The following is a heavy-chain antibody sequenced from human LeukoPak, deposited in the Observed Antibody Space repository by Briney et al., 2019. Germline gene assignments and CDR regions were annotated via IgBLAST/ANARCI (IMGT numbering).Heavy chain of an antibody. J-gene: IGHJ3*02. CDR2: ISGNSARI. V-gene: IGHV3-23*01. CDR1: EFSFSSYV. Sequence: GGSLRLSCAASEFSFSSYVMSRVRQSPGKWLEWVSGISGNSARINYADAVRGRFTVSRDNSKSTLYLQMNSLSAEDTAIYYCVQHDYGSSCPFDAFDIWGQGTMVTVSS. CDR3: VQHDYGSSCPFDAFDI. D-gene: IGHD4-17*01.